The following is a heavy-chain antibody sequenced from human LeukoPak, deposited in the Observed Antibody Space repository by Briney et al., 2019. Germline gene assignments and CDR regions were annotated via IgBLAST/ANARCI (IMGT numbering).Heavy chain of an antibody. CDR3: ARAEVATIIGWFDP. J-gene: IGHJ5*02. D-gene: IGHD5-12*01. CDR2: INPSGGST. CDR1: GYTFTSYY. V-gene: IGHV1-46*01. Sequence: ASVKVSCKASGYTFTSYYTHWVRQAPGQGLEWMGIINPSGGSTSYAQKFQGRVTMTRDMSASTVYMELSSLRSEDTAVYYCARAEVATIIGWFDPWGQGTLVTVSS.